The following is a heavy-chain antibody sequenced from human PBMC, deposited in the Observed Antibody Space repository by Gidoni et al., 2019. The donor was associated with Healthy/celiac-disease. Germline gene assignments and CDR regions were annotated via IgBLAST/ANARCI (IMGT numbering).Heavy chain of an antibody. Sequence: EVQLLESGGGLVRPGGSLRLSRSPSGFTFSSYAMRWVRQAPGKGLEWVSAISGSGGSTYYADSVKGRFTISRDNSKNTLYLQMNSLRAEDTAVYYCAKDSLWEQLGVDYFDYWGQGTLVTVSS. CDR1: GFTFSSYA. V-gene: IGHV3-23*01. CDR3: AKDSLWEQLGVDYFDY. D-gene: IGHD1-26*01. J-gene: IGHJ4*02. CDR2: ISGSGGST.